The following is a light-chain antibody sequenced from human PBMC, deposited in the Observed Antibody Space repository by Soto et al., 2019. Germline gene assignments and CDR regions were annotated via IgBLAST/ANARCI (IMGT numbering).Light chain of an antibody. J-gene: IGLJ2*01. Sequence: QSVLTQPPSASGTPGQRVTISCSGTSSSIESNYVYWYQQLPGTAPRLLIYRNNQRPSGVPDRFSGSKSGTSASLAISALRSEDEAGYYCTVSDDSLRGRLFGGGTKVTVL. CDR2: RNN. CDR1: SSSIESNY. CDR3: TVSDDSLRGRL. V-gene: IGLV1-47*01.